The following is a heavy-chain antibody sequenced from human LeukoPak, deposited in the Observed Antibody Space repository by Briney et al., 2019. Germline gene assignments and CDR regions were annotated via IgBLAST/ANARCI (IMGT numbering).Heavy chain of an antibody. D-gene: IGHD1-14*01. Sequence: PGGSLRLSCAASGFTFSNYWMSWVRQAPGKGLEWVANMNQDGSEKYYVDSVKGRFTISRDNAKNSLSLQMNSLRAEDTAVYYCARGPITGFFDYWGQGTLVTVSS. CDR1: GFTFSNYW. CDR2: MNQDGSEK. J-gene: IGHJ4*02. CDR3: ARGPITGFFDY. V-gene: IGHV3-7*01.